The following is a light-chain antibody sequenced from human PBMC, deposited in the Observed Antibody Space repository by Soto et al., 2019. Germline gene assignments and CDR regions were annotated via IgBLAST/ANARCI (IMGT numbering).Light chain of an antibody. V-gene: IGLV2-14*01. CDR1: SSDVGGYNY. Sequence: HSALTQPACVSGSPGQSITISCTGPSSDVGGYNYVSWYQQHPGKAPKLMIYDVSNRPSGVSNRFSGSKSGNTASLTISGLQAEDEADYSCSSYTSSSTQVFGTGTKVTVL. CDR2: DVS. J-gene: IGLJ1*01. CDR3: SSYTSSSTQV.